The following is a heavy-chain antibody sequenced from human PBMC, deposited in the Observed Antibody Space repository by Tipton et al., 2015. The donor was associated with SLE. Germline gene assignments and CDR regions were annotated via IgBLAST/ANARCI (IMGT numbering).Heavy chain of an antibody. CDR3: WGYYNYGMDV. CDR2: ISYTGST. V-gene: IGHV4-59*12. D-gene: IGHD7-27*01. CDR1: GGSISGYY. Sequence: TLSLTCTVSGGSISGYYWSWIRQSPGKGLEWIGYISYTGSTTFNPSLKSRVTISLDTSKNNFSLKLNSVTAADTAVYYCWGYYNYGMDVWGQGNTVTVSS. J-gene: IGHJ6*02.